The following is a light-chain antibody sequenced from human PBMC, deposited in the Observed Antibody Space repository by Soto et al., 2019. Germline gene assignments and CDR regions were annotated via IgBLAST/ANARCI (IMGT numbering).Light chain of an antibody. CDR1: QDISDY. CDR3: QQYEYLPLT. J-gene: IGKJ4*01. V-gene: IGKV1-33*01. CDR2: DAS. Sequence: DIEMTQYPSSLSTSVGDRVTITCRARQDISDYLSWVQQKPGKAPKLLIYDASNLETGVPSRFSGSGSGTDFTFTSSSLQPEDVATYYCQQYEYLPLTFGGGTKVEIK.